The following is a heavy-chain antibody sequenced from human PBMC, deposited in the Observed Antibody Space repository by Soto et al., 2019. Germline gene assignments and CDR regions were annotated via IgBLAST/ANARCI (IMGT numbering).Heavy chain of an antibody. CDR1: GGSISSGDYY. V-gene: IGHV4-30-4*01. D-gene: IGHD3-22*01. J-gene: IGHJ3*02. CDR3: ARVLVVTAPFFDI. CDR2: IYYSGST. Sequence: SETLSLTCTVSGGSISSGDYYWSWIRQPPGKGLEWIGYIYYSGSTYYNPSLKSRVTISVDTSKNQFSLKLSSVTAADTAVYYCARVLVVTAPFFDIWGQGTMVTVSS.